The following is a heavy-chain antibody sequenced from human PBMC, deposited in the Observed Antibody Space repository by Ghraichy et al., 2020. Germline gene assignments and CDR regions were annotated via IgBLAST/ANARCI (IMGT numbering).Heavy chain of an antibody. V-gene: IGHV3-23*01. CDR2: SSGSGGST. Sequence: GGSLRLSCAASGFTFSSYAMTWVRQAPGKGLEWVSGSSGSGGSTYYADSVRGRFTISRDNSKNTLYLQMNSLRAEDTAVYYCAKGPSFSPAAAHFDNWGQGTLVTVSS. J-gene: IGHJ4*02. D-gene: IGHD2-2*01. CDR1: GFTFSSYA. CDR3: AKGPSFSPAAAHFDN.